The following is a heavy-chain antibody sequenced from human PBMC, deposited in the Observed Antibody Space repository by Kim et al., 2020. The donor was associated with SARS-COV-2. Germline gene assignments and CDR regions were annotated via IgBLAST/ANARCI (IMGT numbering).Heavy chain of an antibody. D-gene: IGHD3-10*01. CDR1: GGTFSSYA. V-gene: IGHV1-69*13. Sequence: SVKVSCKASGGTFSSYAISWVRQAPGQGLEWMGGIIPIFGTANYAQKFQGRVTITADESTSTAYMELSSLRSEDTAVYYCARVYGSGTYYFDYWGQGTLVTVSS. J-gene: IGHJ4*02. CDR3: ARVYGSGTYYFDY. CDR2: IIPIFGTA.